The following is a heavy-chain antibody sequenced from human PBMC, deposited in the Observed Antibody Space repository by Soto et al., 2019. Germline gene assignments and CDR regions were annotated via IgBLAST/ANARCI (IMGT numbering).Heavy chain of an antibody. V-gene: IGHV5-51*01. CDR3: ARRGGFGRMYYLDD. Sequence: EYLKVSCQGSGYRFATSWIAWVRQMRGEGLELMGIIYPVDSDTRYSPSFQRQVTISADKSINSAYLQWRSLKASDTAMYYCARRGGFGRMYYLDDGGQGTLGTVSS. CDR1: GYRFATSW. CDR2: IYPVDSDT. D-gene: IGHD3-10*01. J-gene: IGHJ4*02.